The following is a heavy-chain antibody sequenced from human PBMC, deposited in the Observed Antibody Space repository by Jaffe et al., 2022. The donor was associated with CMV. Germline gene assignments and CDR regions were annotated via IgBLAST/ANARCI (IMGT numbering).Heavy chain of an antibody. CDR1: GGSISSYY. D-gene: IGHD3-16*01. Sequence: QVQLQESGPGLVKPSETLSLTCTVSGGSISSYYWSWIRQPPGKGLEWIGYIYYSGSTNYNPSLKSRVTISVDTSKNQFSLKLSSVTAADTAVYYCARQRGGPLDVWGKGTTVTVSS. J-gene: IGHJ6*04. CDR2: IYYSGST. CDR3: ARQRGGPLDV. V-gene: IGHV4-59*08.